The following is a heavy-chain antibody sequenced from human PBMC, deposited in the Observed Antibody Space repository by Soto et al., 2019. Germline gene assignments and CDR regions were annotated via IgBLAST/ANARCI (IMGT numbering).Heavy chain of an antibody. CDR3: AMAHCSSVSCYHPFYYYYMDV. CDR1: GYTFNRHG. J-gene: IGHJ6*03. V-gene: IGHV1-18*01. D-gene: IGHD2-2*01. Sequence: QVELVQSGAEVKKPGASVKVSCKASGYTFNRHGITWVRQAPGQGLEWMGWINPYNGNTDAEQRTQGRVTMTTDTSKNTAYLELRSLRSDDTAVYYCAMAHCSSVSCYHPFYYYYMDVWGKGTTVTVSS. CDR2: INPYNGNT.